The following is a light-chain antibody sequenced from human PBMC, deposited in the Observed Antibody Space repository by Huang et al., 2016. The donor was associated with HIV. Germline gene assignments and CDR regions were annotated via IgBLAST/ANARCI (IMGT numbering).Light chain of an antibody. CDR3: QQSYSTPWVT. CDR1: QSISSN. CDR2: AAS. Sequence: DIQMTQSPSSLSASVGDRVTITCRASQSISSNLNWYQQRPGKVPKLLIYAASSLQSWVPSRFSGGGSGTDFTLIISSLQPEDFATYYCQQSYSTPWVTFGPGTKVDIK. J-gene: IGKJ3*01. V-gene: IGKV1-39*01.